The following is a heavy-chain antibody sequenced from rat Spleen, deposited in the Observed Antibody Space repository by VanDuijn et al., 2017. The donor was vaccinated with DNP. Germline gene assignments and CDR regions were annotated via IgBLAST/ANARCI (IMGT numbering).Heavy chain of an antibody. Sequence: EVQVVESGGGPVQPGRSLKLSCVASGFTFSSYWMYWIRQTPGKGLEWLSSINIDGSNPFYPDSVKGRFVISRDNAENTVYLQMNKLGSEDTAIYYCAKGPNYGGYSDYFDYWGQGVMVTVSS. V-gene: IGHV5-58*01. D-gene: IGHD1-11*01. J-gene: IGHJ2*01. CDR2: INIDGSNP. CDR3: AKGPNYGGYSDYFDY. CDR1: GFTFSSYW.